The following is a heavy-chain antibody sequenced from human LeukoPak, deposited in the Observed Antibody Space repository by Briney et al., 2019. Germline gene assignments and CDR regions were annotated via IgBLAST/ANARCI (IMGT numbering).Heavy chain of an antibody. Sequence: SETLSLTCTVSGGSISSYYWSWMRQPPGKALEWIGYIYYSGSTNYNPSLKRRVTISVDTSKNQFSLKLSSVTAADTAVYYCARDGEYSSFDYWGQGTLVTVSS. J-gene: IGHJ4*02. CDR3: ARDGEYSSFDY. CDR2: IYYSGST. CDR1: GGSISSYY. V-gene: IGHV4-59*01. D-gene: IGHD5-18*01.